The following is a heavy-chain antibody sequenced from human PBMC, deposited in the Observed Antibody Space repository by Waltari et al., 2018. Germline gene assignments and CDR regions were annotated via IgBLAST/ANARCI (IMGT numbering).Heavy chain of an antibody. D-gene: IGHD4-4*01. CDR2: IKGDGSQK. CDR3: ARDPHYSNFDY. J-gene: IGHJ4*02. CDR1: GFTFSTYW. V-gene: IGHV3-7*01. Sequence: EVHLVESGGGLVQPGGSLGLSCAASGFTFSTYWMTWARQAPGKGLEWLANIKGDGSQKNYVDSVKGRFTISRDTAINSLYLQMNSLRAEDTAVYYCARDPHYSNFDYWGQGTLVTVSS.